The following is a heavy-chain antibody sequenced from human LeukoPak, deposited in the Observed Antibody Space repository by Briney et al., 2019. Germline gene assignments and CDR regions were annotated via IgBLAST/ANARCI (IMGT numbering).Heavy chain of an antibody. D-gene: IGHD3-10*01. Sequence: AGGSLRLSCAASGFTFSSYSMNWVRQAPGKGLEWVSSISSSSSYIYYADSVKGRFTISRDNAKNSLYLQMNSLRAEDTAVHYCARAHRNRITMVRGVNFDYWGQGTLVTVSS. CDR2: ISSSSSYI. CDR1: GFTFSSYS. CDR3: ARAHRNRITMVRGVNFDY. J-gene: IGHJ4*02. V-gene: IGHV3-21*01.